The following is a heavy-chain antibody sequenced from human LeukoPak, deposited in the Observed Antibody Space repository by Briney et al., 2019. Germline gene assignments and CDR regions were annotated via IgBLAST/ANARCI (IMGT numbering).Heavy chain of an antibody. V-gene: IGHV3-30*18. CDR1: GFTFSSYG. Sequence: GRSLRLSCAASGFTFSSYGMHWVRQAPGKGLEWVAVISYDGSNKYYADSVKGRFTISRDNSKNTLYLQMNSLRAEDTAVYYCAKDSWRSTTVTTRGIYCYYGMDVWGQGTTVTVSS. J-gene: IGHJ6*02. CDR2: ISYDGSNK. D-gene: IGHD4-17*01. CDR3: AKDSWRSTTVTTRGIYCYYGMDV.